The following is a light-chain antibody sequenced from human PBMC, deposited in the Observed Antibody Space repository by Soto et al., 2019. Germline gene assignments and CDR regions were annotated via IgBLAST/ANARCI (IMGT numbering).Light chain of an antibody. CDR2: YDS. J-gene: IGLJ1*01. CDR1: NIGSKS. V-gene: IGLV3-21*01. CDR3: QVWDSSSDQYV. Sequence: SYELTQPPSVSVAPGKTARITCGGNNIGSKSVHWYQQKPGQAPVLVIYYDSDRPSGIPERFSGSNSGNTATLTISRVEAGDEADYHCQVWDSSSDQYVFGTGTKVTVL.